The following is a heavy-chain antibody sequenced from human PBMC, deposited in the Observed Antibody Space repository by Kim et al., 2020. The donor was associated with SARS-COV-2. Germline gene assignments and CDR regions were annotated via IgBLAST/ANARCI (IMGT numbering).Heavy chain of an antibody. CDR2: IYWDDDE. CDR3: AQSFSPYDFWSGYYY. V-gene: IGHV2-5*02. Sequence: SGPTLVNPTQTLTLTCTFSGFSLSPSGGGVGWIRQPPGKALEWLALIYWDDDERYSPSLKSRLTITKDTSKNQVVLTMTNMDPVDTATYYCAQSFSPYDFWSGYYYWGQGTLVTVSS. J-gene: IGHJ4*02. D-gene: IGHD3-3*01. CDR1: GFSLSPSGGG.